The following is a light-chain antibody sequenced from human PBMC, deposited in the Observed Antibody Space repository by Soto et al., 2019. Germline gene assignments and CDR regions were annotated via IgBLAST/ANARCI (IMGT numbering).Light chain of an antibody. Sequence: QSALTQPASVSGSPGQSITISCTGTTNDIAVYSYVAWYQQHPGKAPNLMIYDFTTRPSGVSDRCSGSKSGDTAYLTISGLQAEVEAIYYCSLYRSGSTTVVFGGGTKLHVL. CDR3: SLYRSGSTTVV. J-gene: IGLJ3*02. CDR2: DFT. CDR1: TNDIAVYSY. V-gene: IGLV2-14*03.